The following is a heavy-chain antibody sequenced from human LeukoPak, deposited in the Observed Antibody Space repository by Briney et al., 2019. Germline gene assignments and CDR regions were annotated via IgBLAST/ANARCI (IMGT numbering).Heavy chain of an antibody. CDR1: GYYFITYS. V-gene: IGHV1-18*01. D-gene: IGHD3-10*01. J-gene: IGHJ6*02. CDR2: INPYSGNT. CDR3: ARDQVNREYYGSGSYYYYYGMDV. Sequence: GASVKVSCKTSGYYFITYSITWVRQAPGQGLEWMGYINPYSGNTNYAQKFQGRVTMTTDTSTSTAYMELESLRSDDTAVYYCARDQVNREYYGSGSYYYYYGMDVWGQGTTVTVSS.